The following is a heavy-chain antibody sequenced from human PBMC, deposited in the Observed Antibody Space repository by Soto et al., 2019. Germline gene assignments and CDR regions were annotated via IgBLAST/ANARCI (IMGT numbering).Heavy chain of an antibody. CDR2: IYNYGST. D-gene: IGHD2-15*01. J-gene: IGHJ5*02. Sequence: PSETLSLTCTVSGDSISSYYWSLIRQPPGKGLEWIGYIYNYGSTNYNPSLKSRVALSVDTSKNQFSLKLTSVTAADTAVYFCARGVPAGISLEGFIVYFDPWGQGTLVTLSS. CDR3: ARGVPAGISLEGFIVYFDP. CDR1: GDSISSYY. V-gene: IGHV4-59*01.